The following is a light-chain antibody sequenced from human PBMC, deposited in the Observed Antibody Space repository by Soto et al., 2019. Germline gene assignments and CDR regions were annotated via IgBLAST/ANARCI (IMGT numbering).Light chain of an antibody. Sequence: EIVLTQSPGTLSLSPGERATLSCRASQRVDYNYLAWYQQRPGQAPRLLVSEASHRPAGIPDRFSGRGSGTDCTLAISRLEPEDFAVYYCHQYGTSPQTFGQGTTVEIK. CDR1: QRVDYNY. CDR3: HQYGTSPQT. J-gene: IGKJ1*01. V-gene: IGKV3-20*01. CDR2: EAS.